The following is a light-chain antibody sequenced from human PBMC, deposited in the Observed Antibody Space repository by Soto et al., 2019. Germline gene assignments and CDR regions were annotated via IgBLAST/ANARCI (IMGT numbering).Light chain of an antibody. CDR3: SSYVTGNSLI. V-gene: IGLV2-8*01. J-gene: IGLJ2*01. CDR1: SRDVGGHDY. CDR2: ELN. Sequence: QSALTQPPSASGSPGQSVTISCTGTSRDVGGHDYVSWYQQHPGKAPKLMIHELNKRPSGVPDRFSGSKSGDTASLTVSGLQSEDEAHYYCSSYVTGNSLIFGGGTKLTVL.